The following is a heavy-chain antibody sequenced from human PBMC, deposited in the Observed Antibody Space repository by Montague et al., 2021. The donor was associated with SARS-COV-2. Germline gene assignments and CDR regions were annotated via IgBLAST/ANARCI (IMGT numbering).Heavy chain of an antibody. CDR1: GGSFSSYY. V-gene: IGHV4-59*01. D-gene: IGHD5-24*01. J-gene: IGHJ4*02. CDR2: IYYSGST. CDR3: ARVFPRWLQFDPYFDY. Sequence: SETLSLTCAVYGGSFSSYYWSWIRQPPGKGLEWIGYIYYSGSTNYNPSLKSRVTISVDTSKNQFSLKLSSVTAADTAVYYCARVFPRWLQFDPYFDYWGQGTLVTVSS.